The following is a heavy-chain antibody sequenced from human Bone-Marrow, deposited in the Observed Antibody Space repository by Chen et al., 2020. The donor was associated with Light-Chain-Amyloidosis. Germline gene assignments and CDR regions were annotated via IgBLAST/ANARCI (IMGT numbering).Heavy chain of an antibody. CDR1: ELTFSTYG. V-gene: IGHV3-30*04. CDR2: ISSDGVRK. CDR3: ARGGHECSCISCSFD. Sequence: QVQLLESGGGVVQPGRSLRLSCTSSELTFSTYGLHWVRQAPGKGLEWVSVISSDGVRKFYADSVRGRFTTSRDDSKNTVYLQMNSLTTEDTALYYCARGGHECSCISCSFDWGQGTLVTVSS. D-gene: IGHD2-2*01. J-gene: IGHJ4*02.